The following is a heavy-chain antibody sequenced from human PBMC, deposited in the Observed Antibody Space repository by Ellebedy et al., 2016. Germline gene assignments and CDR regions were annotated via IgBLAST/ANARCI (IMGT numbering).Heavy chain of an antibody. CDR2: IAVGSGRT. CDR1: GFTFSYSA. D-gene: IGHD2-2*01. J-gene: IGHJ6*02. V-gene: IGHV1-58*02. CDR3: ATCIPAVSAAIVYPRRYGLDL. Sequence: SVKVSCXASGFTFSYSAIQWVRQARGQPLEWVGWIAVGSGRTNFAQRFQDRVSIISDVSTRTVSMELSNLRSEDTAVYYCATCIPAVSAAIVYPRRYGLDLWGQGTSVTVSS.